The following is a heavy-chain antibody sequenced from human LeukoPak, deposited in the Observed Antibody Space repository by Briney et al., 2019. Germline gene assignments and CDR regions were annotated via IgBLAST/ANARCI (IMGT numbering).Heavy chain of an antibody. CDR1: GFTFGDYA. CDR3: TRVPAGGARGWYRYYYGMDV. CDR2: IRIKAYGGTT. J-gene: IGHJ6*02. Sequence: GGSRRLSCTAPGFTFGDYAMSWFRKAPGKGRDGVGFIRIKAYGGTTEYASSVKGRFTISRDDSKSIAYLQMSSLKTEDTAVYYCTRVPAGGARGWYRYYYGMDVWGQGTTVTVSS. V-gene: IGHV3-49*03. D-gene: IGHD6-19*01.